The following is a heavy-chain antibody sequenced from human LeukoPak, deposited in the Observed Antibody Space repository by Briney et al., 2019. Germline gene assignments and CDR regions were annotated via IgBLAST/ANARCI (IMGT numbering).Heavy chain of an antibody. CDR3: ARGGIKMATTTGWFDP. J-gene: IGHJ5*02. CDR1: GESFSGYY. V-gene: IGHV4-34*01. CDR2: INHSGST. Sequence: PSETLSLTCAVYGESFSGYYWSWIRQPPGKGLEWIGEINHSGSTNYNPSLKSRVTISVDTSKNQFSLKLSSVTAADTAVYYCARGGIKMATTTGWFDPWGQGTLVTVSS. D-gene: IGHD5-24*01.